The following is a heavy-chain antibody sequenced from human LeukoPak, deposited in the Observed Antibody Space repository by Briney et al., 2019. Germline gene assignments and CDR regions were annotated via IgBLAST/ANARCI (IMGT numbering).Heavy chain of an antibody. J-gene: IGHJ5*02. D-gene: IGHD3-10*01. CDR1: GGSISSGGYY. V-gene: IGHV4-31*03. CDR2: IYYSGST. CDR3: ARVSYYYGSGRVGFDP. Sequence: PSETLSLTCTVSGGSISSGGYYWSWIRQHPGKGLEWIGYIYYSGSTYYNPSLKSRVTISVDTSKNQFSLKLSSVTAADTAVYYCARVSYYYGSGRVGFDPWGQGTLVTVSS.